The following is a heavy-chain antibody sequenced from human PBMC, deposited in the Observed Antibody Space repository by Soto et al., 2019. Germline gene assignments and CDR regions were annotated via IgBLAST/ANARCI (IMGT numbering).Heavy chain of an antibody. Sequence: PGESLRLSCAASGVTFSSYAMSWVRQPPGKGLEWVSAISGSGVSTYYADSVKGRFTISRDNSKNTPYLQMNSLRAEATAVYYCAKETLIVVVVAAMDYWGQGTLVTVSS. CDR1: GVTFSSYA. V-gene: IGHV3-23*01. J-gene: IGHJ4*02. CDR2: ISGSGVST. CDR3: AKETLIVVVVAAMDY. D-gene: IGHD2-15*01.